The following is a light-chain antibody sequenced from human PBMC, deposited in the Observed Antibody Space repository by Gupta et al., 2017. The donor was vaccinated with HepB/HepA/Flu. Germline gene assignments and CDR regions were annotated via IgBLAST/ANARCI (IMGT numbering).Light chain of an antibody. J-gene: IGKJ2*01. CDR3: QQFYRDPYT. CDR1: QSVLYSANNKNY. CDR2: WAS. V-gene: IGKV4-1*01. Sequence: DIAMTQPRDPLAVSLGERATINSKSSQSVLYSANNKNYLAWYQQRPGQPPKLLIYWASTRESGVPDRFRGSGSGTDFTLTINSLQADDVAVYYCQQFYRDPYTFGPGTKLEIK.